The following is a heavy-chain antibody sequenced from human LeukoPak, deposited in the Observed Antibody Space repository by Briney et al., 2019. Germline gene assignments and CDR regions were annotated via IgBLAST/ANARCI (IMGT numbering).Heavy chain of an antibody. J-gene: IGHJ5*02. CDR3: AREAYYDSSGENWFDP. D-gene: IGHD3-22*01. Sequence: GGSLRLSCAASGFTVSSNYMSWVRQAPGKGLEWVSVIYSGGSTYYAGSVKGRFTISRDNSKNTLYLQMNSLRAEDTAVYYCAREAYYDSSGENWFDPWGQGTLVTVSS. CDR1: GFTVSSNY. CDR2: IYSGGST. V-gene: IGHV3-66*01.